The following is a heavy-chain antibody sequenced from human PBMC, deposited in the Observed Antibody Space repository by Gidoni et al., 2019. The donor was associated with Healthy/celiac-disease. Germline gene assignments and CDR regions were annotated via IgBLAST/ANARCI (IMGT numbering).Heavy chain of an antibody. Sequence: EVQLFESGGGLVQPGGSLRLSCAASGFTFSSYALTWVRQAPGKGLEWVSAISGSGGSTYYADSVKGRFTISRDNSKDTLYLQMNSLRAEDTAVYYCANGGYDSSGSRGLKYYYYYYMDVWGKGTTVTVSS. CDR3: ANGGYDSSGSRGLKYYYYYYMDV. CDR2: ISGSGGST. CDR1: GFTFSSYA. V-gene: IGHV3-23*01. D-gene: IGHD3-22*01. J-gene: IGHJ6*03.